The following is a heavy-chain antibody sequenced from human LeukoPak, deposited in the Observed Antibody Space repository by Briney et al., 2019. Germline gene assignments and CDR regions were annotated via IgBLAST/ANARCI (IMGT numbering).Heavy chain of an antibody. D-gene: IGHD3-9*01. V-gene: IGHV1-2*02. J-gene: IGHJ5*02. Sequence: ASVKVSCKASGYTFTDYYIHWVRQAPGQGLEWMGWINLNGGDTYYAQNFQDRVTMTGDTSISTAYLELSSLRSDDTAVFYCARSYFDVLTNYYMWLAPWGQGTLVTVSS. CDR2: INLNGGDT. CDR3: ARSYFDVLTNYYMWLAP. CDR1: GYTFTDYY.